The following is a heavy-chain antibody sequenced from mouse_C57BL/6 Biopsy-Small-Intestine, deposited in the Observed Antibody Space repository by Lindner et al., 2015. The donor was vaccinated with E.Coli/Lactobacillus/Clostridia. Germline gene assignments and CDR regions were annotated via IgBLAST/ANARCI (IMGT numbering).Heavy chain of an antibody. CDR1: GYSFTGYN. V-gene: IGHV1-39*01. J-gene: IGHJ3*01. CDR3: ARGGTRFAY. CDR2: TNPYNDHT. D-gene: IGHD4-1*01. Sequence: VQLQESGAELVKPGASVKISCKASGYSFTGYNMNWVKQSHGKSLEWIGNTNPYNDHTGYNQKFKGKATLTVDKSSSTAYMQLNSLTSEDSAVYYCARGGTRFAYWGQGTLVTVSA.